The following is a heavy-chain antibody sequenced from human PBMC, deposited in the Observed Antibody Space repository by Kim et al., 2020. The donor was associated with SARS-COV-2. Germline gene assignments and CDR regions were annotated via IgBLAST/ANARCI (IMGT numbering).Heavy chain of an antibody. J-gene: IGHJ4*02. CDR3: AKWGTGRVAARPFDY. D-gene: IGHD6-6*01. Sequence: GGSLRLSCAASGFTFSSYAMSWVRQAPGKGLEWVSAISGSGGSTYYADSVKGRFTISRDNSKNTLYLQMNSLRAEDTAVYYCAKWGTGRVAARPFDYWGQGTLVTVSS. CDR2: ISGSGGST. CDR1: GFTFSSYA. V-gene: IGHV3-23*01.